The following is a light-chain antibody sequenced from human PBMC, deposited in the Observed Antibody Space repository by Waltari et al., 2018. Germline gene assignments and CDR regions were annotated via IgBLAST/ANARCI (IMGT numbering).Light chain of an antibody. CDR2: DAS. CDR1: QSVSSY. V-gene: IGKV3-11*01. J-gene: IGKJ3*01. Sequence: EIVLTQSPATLSLSPGERATLSCRASQSVSSYLAWYQQKPGQAPRLLIYDASNRATGIPAGFSGSGSGTDFTLTINSLEPEDFAVYYCQQRSNWPPLFTCGPGTKVDIK. CDR3: QQRSNWPPLFT.